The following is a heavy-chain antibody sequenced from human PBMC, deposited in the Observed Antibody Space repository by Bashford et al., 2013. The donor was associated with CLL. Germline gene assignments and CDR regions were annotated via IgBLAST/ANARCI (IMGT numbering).Heavy chain of an antibody. Sequence: SETLSLTCTVSGGSITSGSYYWGWIRQSPGKGLEWIGSIYYSGFTYYNPSLKSRVTISVDKSTNQFSLRLSSVTATDTAVYYCARGYYYDSSGYFPIDYWGQGTLGHRLL. CDR2: IYYSGFT. CDR1: GGSITSGSYY. D-gene: IGHD3-22*01. J-gene: IGHJ4*02. V-gene: IGHV4-39*01. CDR3: ARGYYYDSSGYFPIDY.